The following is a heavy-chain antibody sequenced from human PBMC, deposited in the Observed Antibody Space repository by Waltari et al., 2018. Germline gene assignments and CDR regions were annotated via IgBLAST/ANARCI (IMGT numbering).Heavy chain of an antibody. CDR2: INAGNGNK. CDR3: ASISTRILQWERWFDP. J-gene: IGHJ5*02. CDR1: GSTFTSYA. D-gene: IGHD2-15*01. Sequence: QVQLVQSGAEVKQPGASVKVSCKASGSTFTSYAMHWVLQAPGQRFEWMGWINAGNGNKKYSQKFQGRVNNTREKAESTAYMELSSLRSEDTAGYYCASISTRILQWERWFDPWGQGTLVTVSS. V-gene: IGHV1-3*01.